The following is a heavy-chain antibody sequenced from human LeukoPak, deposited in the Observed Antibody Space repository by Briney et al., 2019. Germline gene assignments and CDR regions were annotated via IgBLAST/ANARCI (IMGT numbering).Heavy chain of an antibody. CDR3: AKEGSRATTSGGAARPGGYYYMDV. CDR1: GSTFSSYG. CDR2: IRYDGSSK. V-gene: IGHV3-30*02. J-gene: IGHJ6*03. Sequence: GGSLRLSCAASGSTFSSYGMHWVRQAPGKGLEWVAFIRYDGSSKYYADSVKGRFTISRDNSKNTLYLQMNSLRAEDTAVYYCAKEGSRATTSGGAARPGGYYYMDVWGKGTTVTVSS. D-gene: IGHD6-6*01.